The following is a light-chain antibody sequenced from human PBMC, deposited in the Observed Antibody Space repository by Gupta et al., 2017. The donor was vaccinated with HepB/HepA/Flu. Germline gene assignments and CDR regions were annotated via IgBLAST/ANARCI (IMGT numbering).Light chain of an antibody. CDR3: QQRNSWPPEFT. J-gene: IGKJ4*01. V-gene: IGKV3-11*01. CDR1: ESVSDY. CDR2: DVS. Sequence: EDVVTKSPATTPFSPRARATLSCKASESVSDYLAWYQQISGQAPRLLIYDVSIRATGVPPRFSGSGSGTDFTLTISSLEPEDFAVYYCQQRNSWPPEFTFGGGTKVEIK.